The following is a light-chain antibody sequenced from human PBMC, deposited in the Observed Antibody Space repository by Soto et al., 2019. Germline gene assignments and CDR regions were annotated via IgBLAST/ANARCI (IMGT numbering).Light chain of an antibody. CDR3: SSYAGNHNLV. V-gene: IGLV2-8*01. CDR2: EVS. Sequence: QSALTQPPFASGSPGQSVTISCTGTSSDVGGYNYVSWYQQHPGKAPKLMIYEVSKRPSGVPDRFSGSKSGNTASLTVSGLQAEDEADYYCSSYAGNHNLVFGTGTKLTVL. CDR1: SSDVGGYNY. J-gene: IGLJ1*01.